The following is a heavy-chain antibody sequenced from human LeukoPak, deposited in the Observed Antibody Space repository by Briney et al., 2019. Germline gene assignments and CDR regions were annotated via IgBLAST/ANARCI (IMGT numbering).Heavy chain of an antibody. CDR1: GGSISSYY. CDR3: ARYAYGMDV. J-gene: IGHJ6*02. Sequence: PSETLSLTCTVSGGSISSYYWSWIRQPPGKRLEWIGYIYYSGSTNYNPSLKSRVTISVDTSKNQFSLKLSSVTAADTAVYYCARYAYGMDVWGQGTTVTVSS. CDR2: IYYSGST. V-gene: IGHV4-59*08.